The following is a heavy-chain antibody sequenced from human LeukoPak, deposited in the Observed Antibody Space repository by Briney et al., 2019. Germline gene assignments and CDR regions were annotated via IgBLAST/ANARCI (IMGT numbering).Heavy chain of an antibody. CDR3: ARGRGVRGVIITPPFDY. Sequence: PGGSLSLSCAASGFTFSSYAMSWVRQAPGKGLEWVSYISSSGSTIYYADSVKGRFTISRDNAKNSLYLQMNSLRAEDTAVYYCARGRGVRGVIITPPFDYWGQGTLVTVSS. CDR1: GFTFSSYA. V-gene: IGHV3-48*03. J-gene: IGHJ4*02. D-gene: IGHD3-10*01. CDR2: ISSSGSTI.